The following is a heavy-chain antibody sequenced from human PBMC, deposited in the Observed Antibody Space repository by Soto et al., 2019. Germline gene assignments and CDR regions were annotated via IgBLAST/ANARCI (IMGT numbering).Heavy chain of an antibody. CDR2: IFNSGQT. CDR3: ARGRYNWNY. Sequence: SETLSLTCSVSGVSVTGDADFWGWIRLFPGQGLEWIGTIFNSGQTFYNEFLESRVTISVDTSKNQFSLKLSSVTAADTAVYYCARGRYNWNYWGQGTLVTVSS. V-gene: IGHV4-39*07. CDR1: GVSVTGDADF. J-gene: IGHJ4*02. D-gene: IGHD1-20*01.